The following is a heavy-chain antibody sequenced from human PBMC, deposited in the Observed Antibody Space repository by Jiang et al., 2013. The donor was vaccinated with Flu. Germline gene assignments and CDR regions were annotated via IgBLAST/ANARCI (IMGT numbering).Heavy chain of an antibody. CDR1: GYSISSGYY. V-gene: IGHV4-38-2*01. CDR2: IYHSGST. J-gene: IGHJ1*01. CDR3: ASRGSGYYTEYFQH. Sequence: GPGLVKPSETLSLTCAVSGYSISSGYYWGWIRQPPGKGLEWIGSIYHSGSTYYNPSLKSRVTISVDTSKNQFSLKLSSVTAADTAVYYCASRGSGYYTEYFQHWGQGTLVTVSS. D-gene: IGHD3-22*01.